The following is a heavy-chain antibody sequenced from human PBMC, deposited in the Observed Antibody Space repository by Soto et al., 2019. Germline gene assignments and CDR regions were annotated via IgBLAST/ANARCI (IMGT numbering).Heavy chain of an antibody. J-gene: IGHJ4*02. V-gene: IGHV1-69*13. Sequence: ASVKVSCKASGGTFSSYAISWVRQAPGQGLEWMGGIIPIFGTANYAQKFQGRVTITADESTSTAYMGLNSLRSEDTAVYYCARGNRPPTYYYDRSGYEGFDYWGQGTPVTVSS. CDR2: IIPIFGTA. CDR1: GGTFSSYA. CDR3: ARGNRPPTYYYDRSGYEGFDY. D-gene: IGHD3-22*01.